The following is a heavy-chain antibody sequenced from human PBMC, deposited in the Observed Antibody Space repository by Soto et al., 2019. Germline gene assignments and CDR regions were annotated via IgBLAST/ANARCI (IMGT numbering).Heavy chain of an antibody. CDR3: ASSSWYRNWFDP. Sequence: ASLKVSCKASGYTFTGYYMHWVRQAPGQGLEWMGWINPNSGGTNYAQKFQGRVTMTRDTSISTAYMELSRLRSDDTAVYYCASSSWYRNWFDPWGQGTLVTVSS. CDR1: GYTFTGYY. V-gene: IGHV1-2*02. J-gene: IGHJ5*02. CDR2: INPNSGGT. D-gene: IGHD6-13*01.